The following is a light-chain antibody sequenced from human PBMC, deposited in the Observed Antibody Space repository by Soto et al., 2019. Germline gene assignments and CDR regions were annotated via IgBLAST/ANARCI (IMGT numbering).Light chain of an antibody. Sequence: DIHLTQSPSSLSASVGDSVTITCRSSQTINKYLNWYQHRPGKAPKLLIYAASSLQTGVPTRFSGAGAVTFFKLTNSHLQLEDVASYYGQQSYGSPGAFGRGTKVEI. V-gene: IGKV1-39*01. CDR2: AAS. CDR1: QTINKY. CDR3: QQSYGSPGA. J-gene: IGKJ1*01.